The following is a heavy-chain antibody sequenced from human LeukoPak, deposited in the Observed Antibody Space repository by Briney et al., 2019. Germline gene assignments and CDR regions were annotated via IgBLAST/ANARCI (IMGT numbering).Heavy chain of an antibody. D-gene: IGHD4-4*01. Sequence: GGSLRLSCAASGFTFSSYSMNWVRQAPGKGLEWVPSISSSSSYIYYADSVKGRFTISRDNAKNSLYLQMNSLRAEDTAVYYCARDSRMTTVTTAWFDPWGQGTLVTVSS. CDR1: GFTFSSYS. CDR3: ARDSRMTTVTTAWFDP. CDR2: ISSSSSYI. V-gene: IGHV3-21*01. J-gene: IGHJ5*02.